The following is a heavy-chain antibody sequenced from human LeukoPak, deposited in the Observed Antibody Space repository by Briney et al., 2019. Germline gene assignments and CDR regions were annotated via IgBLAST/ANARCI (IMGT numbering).Heavy chain of an antibody. CDR3: AREAQLKAVAGGPFDP. J-gene: IGHJ5*02. CDR1: GYTFTGYY. D-gene: IGHD6-19*01. V-gene: IGHV1-2*02. Sequence: GASVKVSCKASGYTFTGYYMHWVRQAPGQGLEWMGWINPNSGGTNYAQKFQGRVTMTRDTSISTAYMELSRLRSDDTAVYYCAREAQLKAVAGGPFDPWGQGTLVTVSS. CDR2: INPNSGGT.